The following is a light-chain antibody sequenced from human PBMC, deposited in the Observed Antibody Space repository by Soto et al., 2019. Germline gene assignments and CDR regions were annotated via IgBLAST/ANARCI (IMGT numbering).Light chain of an antibody. CDR1: SSDVGGYTY. CDR3: CSYAGSYIYV. CDR2: DVT. Sequence: QSALTQPRSVSGSPGQSVTVSCTGTSSDVGGYTYVSWYQQHPGKAPKLMIYDVTKRLSGVPDRFSGSKSGNTASLTISGLQAEDEADDYCCSYAGSYIYVFGSGTQLTVL. V-gene: IGLV2-11*01. J-gene: IGLJ1*01.